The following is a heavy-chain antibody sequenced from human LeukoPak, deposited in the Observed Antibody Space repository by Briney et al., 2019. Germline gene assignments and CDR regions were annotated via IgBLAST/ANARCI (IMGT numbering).Heavy chain of an antibody. CDR1: GFTVNNNY. CDR2: IYSGGST. V-gene: IGHV3-53*01. J-gene: IGHJ3*02. CDR3: AKDLNSTYNYDSSGYEDAFDI. D-gene: IGHD3-22*01. Sequence: GGSLRLSCAASGFTVNNNYMSWVRQAPGKGLEWVSVIYSGGSTYYADSVEGRFTISRDNSKNTLYLQMNSLRAEDTAVYYCAKDLNSTYNYDSSGYEDAFDIWGHGTMVTVSS.